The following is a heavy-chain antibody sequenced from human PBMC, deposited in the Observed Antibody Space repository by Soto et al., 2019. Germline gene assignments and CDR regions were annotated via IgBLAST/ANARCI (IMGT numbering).Heavy chain of an antibody. J-gene: IGHJ4*02. CDR2: IIPILGIA. CDR1: GGTFSSYT. CDR3: PSEPGLYSSGPPGRYYFDY. D-gene: IGHD6-19*01. Sequence: QVQLVQSGAEVKKPGSSVKVSCKASGGTFSSYTISWVRQAPGQGLEWMGRIIPILGIANYAQKFQGRVTITTNKSTSTAYLELSGLGSEDTAVYYCPSEPGLYSSGPPGRYYFDYWGQGTLVTVSS. V-gene: IGHV1-69*02.